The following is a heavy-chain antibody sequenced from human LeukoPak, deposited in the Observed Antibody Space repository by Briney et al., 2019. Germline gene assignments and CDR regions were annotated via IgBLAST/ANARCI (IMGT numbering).Heavy chain of an antibody. D-gene: IGHD2-2*01. CDR3: AREIKEYCSSISCPDYFYYYMDV. V-gene: IGHV4-4*07. CDR2: IYSSGST. J-gene: IGHJ6*03. CDR1: GGSISSGPYF. Sequence: SETLSLTCSVSGGSISSGPYFWSWIRQSAGKGLEWIGRIYSSGSTNYNPSLKSRVTMSVDTSKNQFSLKLSSVTAADTAVYYCAREIKEYCSSISCPDYFYYYMDVWGKGTTVTVSS.